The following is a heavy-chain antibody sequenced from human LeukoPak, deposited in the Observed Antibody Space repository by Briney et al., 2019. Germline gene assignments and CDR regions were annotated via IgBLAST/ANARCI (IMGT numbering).Heavy chain of an antibody. V-gene: IGHV1-2*02. CDR1: GYTFTGYY. Sequence: ASVKVSCKASGYTFTGYYIHWVRQAPGQGLEWMGWINPNSGGTNYAQKFQGRVTMTRDTSISTAYMELSRLRSDDTAVYYCARGAYYYGSGSYYPHPSDYWGQGTLVTVSS. CDR3: ARGAYYYGSGSYYPHPSDY. D-gene: IGHD3-10*01. CDR2: INPNSGGT. J-gene: IGHJ4*02.